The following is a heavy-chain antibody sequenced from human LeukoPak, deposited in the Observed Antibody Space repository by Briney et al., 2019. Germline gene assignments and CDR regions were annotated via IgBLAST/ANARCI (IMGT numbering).Heavy chain of an antibody. J-gene: IGHJ4*02. D-gene: IGHD4-17*01. Sequence: SGPTLVKPTQTLTLTCTFSGLSLSTSGVGVGWIRQPPGKALEWLALIYWDDDKRYSPSLKSRLTITKDTSKNQVVLTMTNMDPVDTATYYCAHRHQGTVTTFFDYWGQGTLVTVSS. CDR1: GLSLSTSGVG. CDR2: IYWDDDK. V-gene: IGHV2-5*02. CDR3: AHRHQGTVTTFFDY.